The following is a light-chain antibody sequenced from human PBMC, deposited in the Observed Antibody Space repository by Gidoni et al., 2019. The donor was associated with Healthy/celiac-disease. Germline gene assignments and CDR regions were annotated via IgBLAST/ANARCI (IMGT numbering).Light chain of an antibody. Sequence: DIQMTQSPSSLSASVGDRVTITCQASQDISNYLNWYQQKPGKAPKLLIYDASNLETGVPSRFSGSGSGTDFTFTISSLQPEDIATYYCQQYDNSLTFACGTKVEIK. CDR2: DAS. V-gene: IGKV1-33*01. CDR3: QQYDNSLT. CDR1: QDISNY. J-gene: IGKJ4*01.